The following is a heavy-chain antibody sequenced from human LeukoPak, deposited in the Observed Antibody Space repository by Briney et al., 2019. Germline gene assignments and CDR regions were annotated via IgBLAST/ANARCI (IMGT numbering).Heavy chain of an antibody. J-gene: IGHJ4*02. D-gene: IGHD1-1*01. CDR1: GGSISSGDYY. V-gene: IGHV4-30-2*01. CDR3: ARAYITTRAPYYFDY. Sequence: SENLSLTCTVSGGSISSGDYYWSWIRQPPGKGLEWIGYVYHSGSTYYIPSLKSRVTISVDGSKNQFSLKLSSVTAADTAVYYCARAYITTRAPYYFDYWGQGTLVTVSS. CDR2: VYHSGST.